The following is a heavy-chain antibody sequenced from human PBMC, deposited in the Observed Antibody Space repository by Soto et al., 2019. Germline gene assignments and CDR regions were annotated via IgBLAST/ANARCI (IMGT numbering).Heavy chain of an antibody. D-gene: IGHD3-16*01. Sequence: PGVSRRLSCSASGVTASGFTFNKYALAWVRQAPGKGLEWVSAISGSGASTYDTDSVKGRFTISRDNSNNTLYLQMNSLRAEDTAVYYCAKTPGVITVITSFDHGGQGTPVTFSS. V-gene: IGHV3-23*01. CDR2: ISGSGAST. J-gene: IGHJ4*02. CDR1: GFTFNKYA. CDR3: AKTPGVITVITSFDH.